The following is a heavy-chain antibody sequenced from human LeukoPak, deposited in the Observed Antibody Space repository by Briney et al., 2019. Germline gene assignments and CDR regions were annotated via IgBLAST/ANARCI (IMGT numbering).Heavy chain of an antibody. Sequence: GGSLRLSCAASGFTFSAYGMHWVRQTPGKGLEWVAVIWYDGSNKYYTDSVKGRFTISRDNSKNTLYLQMNSLRAEDTAVYYCARGEGIAAYTMDVWGQGTTVTVSS. CDR3: ARGEGIAAYTMDV. CDR1: GFTFSAYG. D-gene: IGHD6-13*01. CDR2: IWYDGSNK. J-gene: IGHJ6*02. V-gene: IGHV3-33*01.